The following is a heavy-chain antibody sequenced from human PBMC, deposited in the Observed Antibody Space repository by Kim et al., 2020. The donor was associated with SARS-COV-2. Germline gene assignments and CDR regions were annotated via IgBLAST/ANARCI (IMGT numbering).Heavy chain of an antibody. Sequence: SVKVSCKASRATFSSYAINWVRQAPGQGLEWMGRIIPILDIAKYAQNFQGRVTITADTSTSTVYMELISLRSADTAVYYCARDSTSGKDWGQGTLVSVSS. V-gene: IGHV1-69*04. CDR3: ARDSTSGKD. D-gene: IGHD2-2*01. CDR2: IIPILDIA. J-gene: IGHJ4*02. CDR1: RATFSSYA.